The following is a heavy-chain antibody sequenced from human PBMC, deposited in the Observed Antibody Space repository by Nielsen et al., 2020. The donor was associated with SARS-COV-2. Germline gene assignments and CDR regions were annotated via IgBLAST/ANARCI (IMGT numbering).Heavy chain of an antibody. D-gene: IGHD3-3*01. V-gene: IGHV3-21*04. CDR2: ISSSSSYI. Sequence: GGSLRLSCAASGFTFSSYSMNWVRQAPGKGLEWVSSISSSSSYIYYADSVKGRFTISRDNAKNSLYLQMNSLRAEDTAVYYCARDSDTLRFLEWLLNSPDPLDYYYGMDVWGQGTTVTVSS. J-gene: IGHJ6*02. CDR1: GFTFSSYS. CDR3: ARDSDTLRFLEWLLNSPDPLDYYYGMDV.